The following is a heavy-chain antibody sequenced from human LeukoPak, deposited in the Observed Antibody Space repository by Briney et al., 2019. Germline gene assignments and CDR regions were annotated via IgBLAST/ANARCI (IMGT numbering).Heavy chain of an antibody. CDR2: ISAYNGNT. Sequence: ASVKVSCKASGYTFTSHGISWVRQAPGQGLEWMGWISAYNGNTNYAQKLQGRVTMTTDTSTSTAYMELRSLRSDDTAVYYCARDGQQLVPGAFDIWGQGTMVTVSS. V-gene: IGHV1-18*01. CDR3: ARDGQQLVPGAFDI. J-gene: IGHJ3*02. D-gene: IGHD6-13*01. CDR1: GYTFTSHG.